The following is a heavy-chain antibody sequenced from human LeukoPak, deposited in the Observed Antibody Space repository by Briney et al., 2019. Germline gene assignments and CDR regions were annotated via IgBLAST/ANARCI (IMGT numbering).Heavy chain of an antibody. J-gene: IGHJ4*02. CDR2: MYYSGTI. Sequence: SETLSLTCTVSGGSISSYYWSWIRQPPGKGLEWIGYMYYSGTINYNPSLKSRVTMSVDTSKNQFSLKLSSVTAADTAMYYCARAWATDYFDYWGQGTLVTVSS. CDR1: GGSISSYY. V-gene: IGHV4-59*01. CDR3: ARAWATDYFDY.